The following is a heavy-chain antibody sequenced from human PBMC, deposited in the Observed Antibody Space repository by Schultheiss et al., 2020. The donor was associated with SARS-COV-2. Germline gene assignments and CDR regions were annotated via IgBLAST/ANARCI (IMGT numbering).Heavy chain of an antibody. CDR3: ARGEYQEDGWFDP. J-gene: IGHJ5*02. V-gene: IGHV4-34*01. CDR2: IYYSGST. D-gene: IGHD2-2*01. CDR1: GGSFSGYY. Sequence: SETLSLTCAVYGGSFSGYYWSWIRQPPGKGLEWIGYIYYSGSTYYNPSLKSRVTISVDTSKNQFSLKLSSVTAADTAVYYCARGEYQEDGWFDPWGQGTLVTVSS.